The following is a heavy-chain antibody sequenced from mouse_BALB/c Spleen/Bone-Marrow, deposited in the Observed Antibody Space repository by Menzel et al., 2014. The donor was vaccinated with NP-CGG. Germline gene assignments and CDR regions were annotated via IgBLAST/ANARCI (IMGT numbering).Heavy chain of an antibody. D-gene: IGHD1-2*01. CDR2: INPDSSTI. Sequence: EVKLMESGGGLVQPGGSLKLSCAASGFDFSRYWMSWVRQAPGKGLEWIGEINPDSSTINYTPSLKDKFIISRDNTKNTLYLQMSKVRSEDTALYYCASLHYYGFFAYWGQETLVTVSS. J-gene: IGHJ3*01. CDR3: ASLHYYGFFAY. V-gene: IGHV4-1*02. CDR1: GFDFSRYW.